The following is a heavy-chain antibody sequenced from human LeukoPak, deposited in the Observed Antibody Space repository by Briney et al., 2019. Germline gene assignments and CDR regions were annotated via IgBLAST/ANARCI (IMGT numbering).Heavy chain of an antibody. D-gene: IGHD4-23*01. CDR3: AKDRKTTVVPYFDY. Sequence: GGSLRLSCAASGFTFSSYAMHWVRQAPGKGLEWVAVISHDGSSKFYADSVKGRYTISRDNSKNTLYLQMNSLRAEDTAVYYCAKDRKTTVVPYFDYWGQGTLVTVSS. V-gene: IGHV3-30-3*01. J-gene: IGHJ4*02. CDR1: GFTFSSYA. CDR2: ISHDGSSK.